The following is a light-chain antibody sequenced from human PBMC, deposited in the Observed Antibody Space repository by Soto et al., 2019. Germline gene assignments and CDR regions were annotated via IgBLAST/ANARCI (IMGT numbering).Light chain of an antibody. J-gene: IGKJ5*01. CDR2: GAS. CDR3: QQYGSSPPIT. CDR1: QSVSSSY. Sequence: EIVLTQSPGTLSLSPGERATLSCRASQSVSSSYLAWYQQKPGQAPRLLIYGASSRATGIPDRFSGSGSGTDFTLTISRLAPEDFAVYYCQQYGSSPPITLGQGTRLETK. V-gene: IGKV3-20*01.